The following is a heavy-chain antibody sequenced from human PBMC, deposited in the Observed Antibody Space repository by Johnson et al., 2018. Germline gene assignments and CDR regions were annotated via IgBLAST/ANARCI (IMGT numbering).Heavy chain of an antibody. J-gene: IGHJ6*03. Sequence: VQLVQSGGGLVQPGRSLRLSCAASGFTFDDYAMHWVRQATGKGLEWVSGISWNRGSIGYADSGKGRFTISRDNAQNSLYLQKNSLRAEDTALDYGAKEGWFGGNYYYYYMAVWGKGTTFTVSS. CDR3: AKEGWFGGNYYYYYMAV. D-gene: IGHD3-10*01. CDR2: ISWNRGSI. CDR1: GFTFDDYA. V-gene: IGHV3-9*01.